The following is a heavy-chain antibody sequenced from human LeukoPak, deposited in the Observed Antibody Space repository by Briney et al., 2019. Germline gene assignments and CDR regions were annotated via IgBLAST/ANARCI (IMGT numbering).Heavy chain of an antibody. J-gene: IGHJ4*02. V-gene: IGHV3-21*01. Sequence: GVSLRLSCAASGFTFSSYSMKWVGQAPGEGLKGVSSISISSSYIYYADSVKGRFTISRDNAKNSLYLQMNSPRAEDTAVYYCARAYYYDSSGYYFLDYWGQGTLVTVSS. D-gene: IGHD3-22*01. CDR2: ISISSSYI. CDR1: GFTFSSYS. CDR3: ARAYYYDSSGYYFLDY.